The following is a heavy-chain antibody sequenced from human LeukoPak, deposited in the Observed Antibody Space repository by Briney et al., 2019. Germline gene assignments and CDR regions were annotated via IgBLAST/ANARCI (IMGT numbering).Heavy chain of an antibody. V-gene: IGHV4-4*07. J-gene: IGHJ3*02. CDR2: IYTSGST. CDR3: ARGKKSSGWDDSFDI. Sequence: SETLSLTCTVSGGSISSYYWSWIRQPAGKGLEWIGRIYTSGSTNYNPSLKSRVTMSVDTSKNQFSLKLSSVTAADTAVYYCARGKKSSGWDDSFDIWGQGTMVTVSS. D-gene: IGHD6-19*01. CDR1: GGSISSYY.